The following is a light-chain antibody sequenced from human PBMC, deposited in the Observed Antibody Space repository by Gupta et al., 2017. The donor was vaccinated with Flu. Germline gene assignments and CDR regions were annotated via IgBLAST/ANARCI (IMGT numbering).Light chain of an antibody. CDR2: EVN. CDR3: SAYTTSSTLV. V-gene: IGLV2-14*01. Sequence: SSDVGNYNYVSWYQHQPARAPELLIYEVNSRPAGISDRFSGTKSGNTASLTISGLQADDEADYYCSAYTTSSTLVFGGGTKLTVL. J-gene: IGLJ3*02. CDR1: SSDVGNYNY.